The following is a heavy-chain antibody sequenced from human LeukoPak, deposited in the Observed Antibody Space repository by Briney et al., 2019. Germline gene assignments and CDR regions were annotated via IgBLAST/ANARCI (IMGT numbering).Heavy chain of an antibody. CDR3: AKEVTRVSRKAGDWFDP. D-gene: IGHD2-21*02. J-gene: IGHJ5*02. CDR1: GFIFSNYA. V-gene: IGHV3-48*04. Sequence: GRSLRLSCAASGFIFSNYAMHWVRQAPGKGLEWISYIGIDSGNTNYADSVKGRFTISGDNDKKSLYLEMINLTVEDTAVYYCAKEVTRVSRKAGDWFDPRGQGTRVTVSS. CDR2: IGIDSGNT.